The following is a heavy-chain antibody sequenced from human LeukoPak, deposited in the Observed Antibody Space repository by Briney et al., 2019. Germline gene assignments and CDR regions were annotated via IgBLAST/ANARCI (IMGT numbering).Heavy chain of an antibody. CDR2: LYYSGST. CDR3: ARHVNYGSGKISNWFDP. V-gene: IGHV4-39*01. CDR1: GGSISSSSYY. Sequence: SETLSLTCTVSGGSISSSSYYWGWIRQPPGKGLEWIGSLYYSGSTYYNPSLKSRVTISVDTSKNQFSLKLSSVTAADTAVYYCARHVNYGSGKISNWFDPWGQGTLVTVSS. J-gene: IGHJ5*02. D-gene: IGHD3-10*01.